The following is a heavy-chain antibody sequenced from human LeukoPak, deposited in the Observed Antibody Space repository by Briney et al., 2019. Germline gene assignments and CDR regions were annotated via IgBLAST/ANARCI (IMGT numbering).Heavy chain of an antibody. CDR1: GFTFSSYS. Sequence: GGSLRLSCAASGFTFSSYSMNWVRQAPGKGLEWVSCISSNSSYIYYADTVKGRFTISRDNAKTSPYLQMNSLRAEDTAVYYCASNPPVGCKVCSNSRYQGGAWFDPSGHETLVT. CDR2: ISSNSSYI. D-gene: IGHD6-13*01. V-gene: IGHV3-21*04. J-gene: IGHJ5*02. CDR3: ASNPPVGCKVCSNSRYQGGAWFDP.